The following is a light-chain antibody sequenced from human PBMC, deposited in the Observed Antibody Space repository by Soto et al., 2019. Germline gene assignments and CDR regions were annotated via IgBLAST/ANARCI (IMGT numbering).Light chain of an antibody. CDR1: QDIRDD. V-gene: IGKV1-17*02. CDR2: AAS. CDR3: LQHSSFLPWT. Sequence: DIQMTQSPSSLAASVGDRVTIACRASQDIRDDLNWYQQKPGKAPKRLIYAASSLESGVPSRFSGSGYETEFTLTISDLQPEDFATYYCLQHSSFLPWTFGRGTKVEVK. J-gene: IGKJ1*01.